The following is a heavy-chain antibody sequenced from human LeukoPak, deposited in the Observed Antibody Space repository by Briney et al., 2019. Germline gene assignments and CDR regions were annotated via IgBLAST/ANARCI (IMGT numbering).Heavy chain of an antibody. CDR3: ARHDGDCSNTSCLNWFDP. V-gene: IGHV4-38-2*01. J-gene: IGHJ5*02. CDR1: GYSISSGYY. Sequence: PSETLSLTCVVSGYSISSGYYWGWIRQPPGKGLEWIGSIYHSGSTYYNPSLKSRVTISLDTSKIHFSLKLTSVTAADTAVYYCARHDGDCSNTSCLNWFDPWGQGTLVTVSS. D-gene: IGHD2-2*01. CDR2: IYHSGST.